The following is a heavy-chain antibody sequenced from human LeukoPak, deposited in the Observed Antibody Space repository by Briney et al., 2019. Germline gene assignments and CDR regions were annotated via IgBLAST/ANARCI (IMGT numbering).Heavy chain of an antibody. Sequence: SETLSLTCTVSGGSISSYYWSWIRQPAGKGVEWSWRIYTSGSANYNPSLKSRVTISVDTSKNQSSLQLSSVTAAATAVYYCARPSIAPGPFDIWGQGTMVTVSS. J-gene: IGHJ3*02. CDR1: GGSISSYY. CDR3: ARPSIAPGPFDI. V-gene: IGHV4-4*07. CDR2: IYTSGSA.